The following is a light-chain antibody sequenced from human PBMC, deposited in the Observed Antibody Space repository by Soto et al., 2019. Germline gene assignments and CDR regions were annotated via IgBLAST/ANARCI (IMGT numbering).Light chain of an antibody. CDR1: STDIGGYDY. CDR3: SSYTSSSTRGV. Sequence: QSVLTQPASVSGSPGQSITISCTGTSTDIGGYDYVSWYQHHPGKAPKLMIYDVSNRPSGVSNRFSGSKSGNTASLTISGLQAEDEADYYCSSYTSSSTRGVFGTVTKVTVL. V-gene: IGLV2-14*03. CDR2: DVS. J-gene: IGLJ1*01.